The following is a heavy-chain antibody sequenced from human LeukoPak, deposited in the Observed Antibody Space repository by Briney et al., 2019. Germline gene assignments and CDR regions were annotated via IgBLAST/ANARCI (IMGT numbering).Heavy chain of an antibody. Sequence: SQTLSLTCTVSGGSISSGGYYWSWIRQHPGKGLEWIGYIYYSGGTYYNPSLKSRVTISVDTSKNQFSLKLSSVTAADTAVYYCARALTGTYYFDYWGQGTLVTVSS. CDR2: IYYSGGT. D-gene: IGHD1-20*01. J-gene: IGHJ4*02. CDR3: ARALTGTYYFDY. CDR1: GGSISSGGYY. V-gene: IGHV4-31*03.